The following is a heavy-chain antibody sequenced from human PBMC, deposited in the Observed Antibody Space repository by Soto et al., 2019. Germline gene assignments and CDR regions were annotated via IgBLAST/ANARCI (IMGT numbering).Heavy chain of an antibody. Sequence: QVQLQQSGAGLVKPSQTHSVTCAISGDSVSRNRVAWNWIRQSPSRGLEWLGRTYYRAQWYVDYAESVKGRITISPDTTKNQVSLHMSSVTPEDTAVYYFVRSISAAGTGVYCDPWGQGVLVTVSS. CDR3: VRSISAAGTGVYCDP. D-gene: IGHD6-13*01. CDR1: GDSVSRNRVA. J-gene: IGHJ5*02. V-gene: IGHV6-1*01. CDR2: TYYRAQWYV.